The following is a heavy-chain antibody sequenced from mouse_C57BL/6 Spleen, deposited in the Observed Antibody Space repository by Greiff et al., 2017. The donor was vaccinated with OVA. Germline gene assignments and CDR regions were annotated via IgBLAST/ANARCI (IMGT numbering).Heavy chain of an antibody. CDR1: GYTFTDYE. D-gene: IGHD2-4*01. V-gene: IGHV1-15*01. CDR3: TRTNDYDGDYAMDY. J-gene: IGHJ4*01. Sequence: QVQLKQSGAELVRPGASVTLSCKASGYTFTDYEMHWVKQTPVHGLEWIGAIDPETGGTAYNQKFKGKAILTADKSSSTAYMELRSLTSEDSAVYYCTRTNDYDGDYAMDYWGQGTSVTVSS. CDR2: IDPETGGT.